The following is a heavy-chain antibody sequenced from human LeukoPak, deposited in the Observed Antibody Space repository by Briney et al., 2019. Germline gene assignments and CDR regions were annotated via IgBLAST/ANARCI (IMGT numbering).Heavy chain of an antibody. Sequence: GGSLRLSCAASGFTFSGSAMHWVRQASGKGLEWVGRIRSKANSYATAYAASVKGRFTISRDDSKNTAYLQMSSLKTEDTAVYYCTRPEYSSSSVWFDPWGQGTLVTVSS. CDR3: TRPEYSSSSVWFDP. CDR2: IRSKANSYAT. V-gene: IGHV3-73*01. D-gene: IGHD6-6*01. J-gene: IGHJ5*02. CDR1: GFTFSGSA.